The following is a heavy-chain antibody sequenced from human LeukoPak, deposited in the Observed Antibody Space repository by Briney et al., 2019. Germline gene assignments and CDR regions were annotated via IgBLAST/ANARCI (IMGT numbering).Heavy chain of an antibody. CDR2: INPSGGST. CDR3: ARETSSPRALDY. J-gene: IGHJ4*02. Sequence: ASVKVSCKASGYTFTSYYMHWVRQAPGQGLEWMGIINPSGGSTSYAQKFQGRVTMTRDMSTSTVYMELSSLRSEDTAVYYCARETSSPRALDYWGQGTLVTASS. V-gene: IGHV1-46*01. CDR1: GYTFTSYY.